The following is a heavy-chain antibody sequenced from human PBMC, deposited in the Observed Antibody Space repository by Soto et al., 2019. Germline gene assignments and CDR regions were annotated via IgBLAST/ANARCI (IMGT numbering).Heavy chain of an antibody. V-gene: IGHV3-7*01. D-gene: IGHD1-7*01. CDR1: GFTFSSYW. CDR3: ARDRRNNWNYPSSFDY. J-gene: IGHJ4*02. Sequence: PGGSLRLSCAASGFTFSSYWMSWVRQAPGKGLEWVANIKQDGSEKYYVDSVKGRFTISRDNAKNSLYLQMNSLRAEDTAVYYCARDRRNNWNYPSSFDYWGQGTLVTVSS. CDR2: IKQDGSEK.